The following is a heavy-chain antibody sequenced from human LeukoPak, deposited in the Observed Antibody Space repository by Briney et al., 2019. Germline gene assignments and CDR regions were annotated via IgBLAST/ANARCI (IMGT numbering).Heavy chain of an antibody. V-gene: IGHV5-51*01. Sequence: GEFLKISCKGSGYSFTTYWIGWVRQMPGKGLEWMGIIYPGDSDTRYSPSFQGQVTISADKSISTAYLQWSSLKASDTAMYYCARRRAGYCSGGSCQCYFDYWGQGTLVTVSS. CDR2: IYPGDSDT. CDR1: GYSFTTYW. J-gene: IGHJ4*02. CDR3: ARRRAGYCSGGSCQCYFDY. D-gene: IGHD2-15*01.